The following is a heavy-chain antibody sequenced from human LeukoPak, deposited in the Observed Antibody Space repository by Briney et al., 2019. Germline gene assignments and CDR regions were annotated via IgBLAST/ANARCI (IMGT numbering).Heavy chain of an antibody. V-gene: IGHV1-2*02. Sequence: ASVKVSCKASGYTFTGYYMHWMRQAPGQGLEWMGWINPNSGGTNYAQKFQGRATMTRDTSISTAYMELSRLRSDDTAVYYCARESSGSFKDDAFDIWGQGTMVTVSS. D-gene: IGHD1-26*01. CDR1: GYTFTGYY. CDR3: ARESSGSFKDDAFDI. J-gene: IGHJ3*02. CDR2: INPNSGGT.